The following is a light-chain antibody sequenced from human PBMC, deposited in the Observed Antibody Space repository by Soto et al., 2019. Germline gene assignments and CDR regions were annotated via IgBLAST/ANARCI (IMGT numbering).Light chain of an antibody. J-gene: IGKJ1*01. CDR1: QSVSSY. V-gene: IGKV3-11*01. CDR2: DAS. Sequence: EIVLTQSPATLSLSPGERATLSCRASQSVSSYFAWYQQKPGQAPRLLIYDASNRATVIPARFSGSGSGTDFTLTISSLEPEDFAVYYCQHRGNWPLTFGQGTKVEIK. CDR3: QHRGNWPLT.